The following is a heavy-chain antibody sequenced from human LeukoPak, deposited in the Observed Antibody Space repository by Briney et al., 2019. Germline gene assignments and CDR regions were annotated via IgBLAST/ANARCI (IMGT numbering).Heavy chain of an antibody. CDR1: GGSISSSSYY. Sequence: SETLSLTCTVSGGSISSSSYYWGWIRQPPGKGLEWIGSIYYSGSTYYNPSLKSRVTISVDTSKNQFSLKLSSVTAADTAVYYCASGYDKYYDYVWGSSANFDYWGQGTLVTVSS. J-gene: IGHJ4*02. CDR2: IYYSGST. V-gene: IGHV4-39*01. D-gene: IGHD3-16*01. CDR3: ASGYDKYYDYVWGSSANFDY.